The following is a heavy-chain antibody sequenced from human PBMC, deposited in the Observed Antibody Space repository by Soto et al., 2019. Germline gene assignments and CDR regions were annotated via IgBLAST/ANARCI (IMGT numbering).Heavy chain of an antibody. CDR3: ASRRPSGWWDY. D-gene: IGHD6-19*01. Sequence: TLSLTCTVSGGSISSYYWSWIRQPPGKGLEWIGYIYYSGSTNYNPSLKSRVTISVDTSKNQFSLKLSSVTAADTAVYYCASRRPSGWWDYWGQGTQVTVSS. CDR2: IYYSGST. CDR1: GGSISSYY. J-gene: IGHJ4*02. V-gene: IGHV4-59*01.